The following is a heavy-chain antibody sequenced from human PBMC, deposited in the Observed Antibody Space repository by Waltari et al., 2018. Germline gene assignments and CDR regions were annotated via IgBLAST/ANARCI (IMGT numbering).Heavy chain of an antibody. D-gene: IGHD1-26*01. Sequence: QVQLQESGPGLVKPSETLSLTCTVSGGSISSYYWSWIRQPPGKGLEWIGYIYYSGSTNYNPSLKSRVTISVDTSKNQFSLKLSSVTAADTAVYYCARGSMGATAPAYYYYYMDVWGKGTTVTVSS. CDR2: IYYSGST. CDR1: GGSISSYY. CDR3: ARGSMGATAPAYYYYYMDV. J-gene: IGHJ6*03. V-gene: IGHV4-59*01.